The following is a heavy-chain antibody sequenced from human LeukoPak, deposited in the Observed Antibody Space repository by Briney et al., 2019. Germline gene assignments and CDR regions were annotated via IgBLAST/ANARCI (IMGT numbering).Heavy chain of an antibody. D-gene: IGHD2-21*01. J-gene: IGHJ5*02. CDR1: GFTFSIYA. V-gene: IGHV3-23*01. CDR3: AKDPYRVIVATGNYLDP. CDR2: IIGNGGAV. Sequence: GGSLRLSCAASGFTFSIYAMNWVRQAPGKGLEWVSLIIGNGGAVYYADSVKGRFTISRDNSKNTLYLQMDSLRGEDTAVYYCAKDPYRVIVATGNYLDPWGQGTLVTVSS.